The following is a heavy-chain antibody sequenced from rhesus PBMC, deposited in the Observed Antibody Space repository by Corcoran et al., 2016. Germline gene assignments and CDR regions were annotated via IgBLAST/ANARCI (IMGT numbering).Heavy chain of an antibody. Sequence: QVQLQESGPGLVKPSETLSLTCSVSGYYISSGYYWGWIRQPPWKGLEYIGYISGSSGSTYYNPSLKSRVTISKDTSKNQFSLKLSSVTAADTAVYYCARIYNWNYYFDYWGQGVLVTVSS. V-gene: IGHV4-99*01. CDR3: ARIYNWNYYFDY. J-gene: IGHJ4*01. D-gene: IGHD1-26*01. CDR2: ISGSSGST. CDR1: GYYISSGYY.